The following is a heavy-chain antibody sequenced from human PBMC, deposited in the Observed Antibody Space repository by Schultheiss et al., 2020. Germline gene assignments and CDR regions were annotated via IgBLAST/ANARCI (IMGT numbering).Heavy chain of an antibody. CDR2: INHSGST. D-gene: IGHD6-19*01. Sequence: SETLSLTCAVYGGSFSDYYWSWIRQPPGKGLEWIGEINHSGSTNYNPSLKSRVTMSVDTSKNQFSLKLSSVTAADTAVYYCARWVAVAGPGGTFDYWGQGTLVTVSS. J-gene: IGHJ4*02. CDR3: ARWVAVAGPGGTFDY. CDR1: GGSFSDYY. V-gene: IGHV4-34*01.